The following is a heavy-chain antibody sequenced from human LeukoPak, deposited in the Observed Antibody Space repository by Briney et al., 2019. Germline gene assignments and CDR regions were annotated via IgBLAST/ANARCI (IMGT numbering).Heavy chain of an antibody. J-gene: IGHJ4*02. Sequence: SETLSLTCGVYGGSFSGYYWSWIRQTPGKGPEWIGEINHRRSTNYSPSFKTRVTMSVDTSKNQISLMLNSVTAADTAVYYCARGSRGYSYGYHRDWGQGTLVTVSS. CDR1: GGSFSGYY. CDR2: INHRRST. D-gene: IGHD5-18*01. V-gene: IGHV4-34*01. CDR3: ARGSRGYSYGYHRD.